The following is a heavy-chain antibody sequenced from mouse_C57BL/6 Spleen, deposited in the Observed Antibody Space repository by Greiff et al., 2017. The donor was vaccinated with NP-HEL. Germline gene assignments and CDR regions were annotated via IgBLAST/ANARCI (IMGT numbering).Heavy chain of an antibody. CDR1: GYTFTGYW. Sequence: QVQLQQSGAELMKPGASVKLSCKATGYTFTGYWIEWVKQRPGHGLEWIGEILPGSGSTNYNELFKGKATFTADTSSNKVYMQLSSVTTEDSAIYYCARGPAYYSNYGFAYWGKGTLVTVSA. D-gene: IGHD2-5*01. V-gene: IGHV1-9*01. J-gene: IGHJ3*01. CDR3: ARGPAYYSNYGFAY. CDR2: ILPGSGST.